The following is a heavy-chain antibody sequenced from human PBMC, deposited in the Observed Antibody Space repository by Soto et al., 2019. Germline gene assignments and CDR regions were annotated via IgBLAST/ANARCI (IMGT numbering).Heavy chain of an antibody. CDR3: ARGAFDTTGYNPFTFEYFQH. D-gene: IGHD3-22*01. CDR1: GYTFTRNA. J-gene: IGHJ1*01. Sequence: GASVKVSCKASGYTFTRNAIHWVRQAPGQRLEWIGRIKAGNGDTKYSQKFQGRVTFTRDTSANTAYMELSSLRSEDTAVYYCARGAFDTTGYNPFTFEYFQHWGQGTLVTVSS. V-gene: IGHV1-3*01. CDR2: IKAGNGDT.